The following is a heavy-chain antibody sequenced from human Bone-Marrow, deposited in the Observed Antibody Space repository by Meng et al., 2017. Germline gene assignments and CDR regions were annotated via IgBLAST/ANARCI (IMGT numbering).Heavy chain of an antibody. D-gene: IGHD3-10*01. CDR3: AKDISDYYGSGITN. V-gene: IGHV3-9*01. J-gene: IGHJ4*02. Sequence: GGSLRLSCAASGFTFDDYAMHWVRQAPGKGLEWVSGISWNSGSIGYADSVKGRFTISRDNAKNSLYLQMNSLRAEDTALYYCAKDISDYYGSGITNWGQGTLITVSS. CDR2: ISWNSGSI. CDR1: GFTFDDYA.